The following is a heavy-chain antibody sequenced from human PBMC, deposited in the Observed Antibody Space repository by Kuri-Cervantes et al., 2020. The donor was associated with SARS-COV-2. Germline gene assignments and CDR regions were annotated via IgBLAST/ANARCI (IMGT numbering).Heavy chain of an antibody. Sequence: GESLKISCAASGFTVSSYGSHWVRQAPGKGLEWVAFIRYDGSNKYHADSVKGRLTISRDNSKNTLYLQMNSLRAEDTAVYYCAKELNEGYSSSLYFDYWGRGTLVTVSS. V-gene: IGHV3-30*02. D-gene: IGHD6-13*01. J-gene: IGHJ4*01. CDR1: GFTVSSYG. CDR3: AKELNEGYSSSLYFDY. CDR2: IRYDGSNK.